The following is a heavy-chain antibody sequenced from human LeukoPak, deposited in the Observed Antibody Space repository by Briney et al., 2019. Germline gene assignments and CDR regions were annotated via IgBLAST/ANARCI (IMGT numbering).Heavy chain of an antibody. CDR1: GVSISNNNYY. J-gene: IGHJ4*02. Sequence: SETLSLTCTVSGVSISNNNYYWGWIRQPPGKGLEWIGTIYSSGSTYYIPSLKSRHTMSIDTSKNQFSLKLSSVTAADTAVYYCARHSSSWSPNPDYWGQGTLVIVSS. D-gene: IGHD6-13*01. V-gene: IGHV4-39*01. CDR3: ARHSSSWSPNPDY. CDR2: IYSSGST.